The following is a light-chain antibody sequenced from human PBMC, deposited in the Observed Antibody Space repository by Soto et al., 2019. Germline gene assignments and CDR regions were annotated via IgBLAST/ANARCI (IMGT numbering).Light chain of an antibody. V-gene: IGKV1-16*01. CDR1: QGISSF. J-gene: IGKJ1*01. CDR3: QLYHHYPAS. Sequence: DIQMTQSPSSLSASVGDRVTITCRASQGISSFLAWFQQKPGKAPKSLIYDASTLQSAVSSRFSVSGSDTHFTLTISSCQSDDFVTVYCQLYHHYPASFGQGNNVEIK. CDR2: DAS.